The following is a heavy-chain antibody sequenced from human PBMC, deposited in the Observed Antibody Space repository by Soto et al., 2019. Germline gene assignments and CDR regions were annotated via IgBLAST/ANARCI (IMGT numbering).Heavy chain of an antibody. CDR3: ARRHYDFWSGYARYGMDV. D-gene: IGHD3-3*01. Sequence: GESLKISCNGSGYSFTSYWIGWVRQMPGKGLEWMGIIYPGDSDTRYSPSFQGQVTISADKSISTAYLQWSSLKASDTAMYYCARRHYDFWSGYARYGMDVWGQGTKVTVSS. CDR2: IYPGDSDT. J-gene: IGHJ6*02. V-gene: IGHV5-51*01. CDR1: GYSFTSYW.